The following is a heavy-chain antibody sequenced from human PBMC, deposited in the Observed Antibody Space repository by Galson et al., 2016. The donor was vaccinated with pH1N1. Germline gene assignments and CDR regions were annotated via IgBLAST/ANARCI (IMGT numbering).Heavy chain of an antibody. V-gene: IGHV3-23*01. J-gene: IGHJ4*02. D-gene: IGHD6-13*01. Sequence: SLRLSCAASGFTFNNYAMFWVRQAPGKGLEWVSSISGSGISTYYADSVKGRLTISRDNSKNTLYLQMSSLRAEDTALYYCAKDRNRIVALQGYFDSWGQGSLVTVSS. CDR2: ISGSGIST. CDR3: AKDRNRIVALQGYFDS. CDR1: GFTFNNYA.